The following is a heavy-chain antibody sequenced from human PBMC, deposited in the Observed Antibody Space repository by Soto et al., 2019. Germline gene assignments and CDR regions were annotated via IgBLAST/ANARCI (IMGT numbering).Heavy chain of an antibody. CDR1: GVTLWSYL. CDR3: ARDNWNSY. D-gene: IGHD1-1*01. V-gene: IGHV3-74*01. J-gene: IGHJ4*02. Sequence: LSCAASGVTLWSYLMHWVRQAPGKGLVWVSRINTDVTSTSYSDSVKGRFTISRDNAKNTLYLQMNSLRAEDTAVYYCARDNWNSYWGQGTLVTVPQ. CDR2: INTDVTST.